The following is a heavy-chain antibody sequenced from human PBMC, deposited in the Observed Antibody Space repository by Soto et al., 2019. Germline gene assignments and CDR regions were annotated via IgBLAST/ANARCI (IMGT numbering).Heavy chain of an antibody. Sequence: PGGSLRLSCAASGFTFDDYAMHWVRQAPGKGLEWVSGISWNSGSIGYADSVKGRFTISRDNAKNSLYLQMNSLRAEDTALYYCAKDTGGGYCSSTSCLKTYYYMDVWGKGTTVTVSS. CDR1: GFTFDDYA. CDR2: ISWNSGSI. V-gene: IGHV3-9*01. J-gene: IGHJ6*03. CDR3: AKDTGGGYCSSTSCLKTYYYMDV. D-gene: IGHD2-2*03.